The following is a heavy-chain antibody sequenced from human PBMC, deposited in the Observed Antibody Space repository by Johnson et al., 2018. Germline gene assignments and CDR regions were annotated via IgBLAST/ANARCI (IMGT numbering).Heavy chain of an antibody. CDR2: IYPGASDT. V-gene: IGHV5-51*04. CDR1: GHSFTSYW. J-gene: IGHJ3*02. D-gene: IGHD5-24*01. CDR3: ARRRDGYNYDAFDI. Sequence: VQLVESGAEVKKPGESLKISCKGSGHSFTSYWIGWVRQMPGKGLEWMGIIYPGASDTRYSPSFPGQVTIPAEQPISTAYLQWSSLKASDTSMYYCARRRDGYNYDAFDIWGQGTMVTVSS.